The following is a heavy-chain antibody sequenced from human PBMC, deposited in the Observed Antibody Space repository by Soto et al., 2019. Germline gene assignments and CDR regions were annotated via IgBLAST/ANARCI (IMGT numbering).Heavy chain of an antibody. CDR1: EGTFSSYA. CDR3: ARKTESSSGWFYYYGMDV. J-gene: IGHJ6*02. V-gene: IGHV1-69*13. CDR2: IIPIFGTA. Sequence: SVKVSCKASEGTFSSYAISWVRQAPGQGLEWMGGIIPIFGTANYAQKFQGRVTITADESTSTAYMELSSLRSEDTAVYYCARKTESSSGWFYYYGMDVWGQGTTVTVSS. D-gene: IGHD6-19*01.